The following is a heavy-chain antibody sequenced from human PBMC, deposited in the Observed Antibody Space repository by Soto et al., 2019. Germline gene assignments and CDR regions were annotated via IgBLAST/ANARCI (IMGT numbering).Heavy chain of an antibody. CDR1: GFSLTTSGVG. Sequence: QITLQESAPVLVRPTETLMLTCTYSGFSLTTSGVGVGWLRQPPGKALEWLAVIYWDDDKRYMPSLQNRLTITKDTSRNQVVLAMTHMLPVDTGTYYCARRLRQSGNFWDSGAFDIWGHGTVVAVS. V-gene: IGHV2-5*02. CDR3: ARRLRQSGNFWDSGAFDI. J-gene: IGHJ3*02. D-gene: IGHD1-1*01. CDR2: IYWDDDK.